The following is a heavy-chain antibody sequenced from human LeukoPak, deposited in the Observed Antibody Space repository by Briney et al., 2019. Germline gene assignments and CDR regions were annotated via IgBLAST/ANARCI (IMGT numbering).Heavy chain of an antibody. CDR2: INPNSGGT. Sequence: ALVKVACKASGYTFTGYYMHWVRQAPGQGLEWMGWINPNSGGTNYAQKFQGRVTMTRDTSISTAYMELSRLRSDDTAVYYCARGKMATSSFDIWGQGTMVTVSS. CDR3: ARGKMATSSFDI. J-gene: IGHJ3*02. V-gene: IGHV1-2*02. CDR1: GYTFTGYY. D-gene: IGHD5-24*01.